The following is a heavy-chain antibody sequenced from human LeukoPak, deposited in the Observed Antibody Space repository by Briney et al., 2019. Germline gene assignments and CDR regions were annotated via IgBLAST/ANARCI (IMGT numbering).Heavy chain of an antibody. D-gene: IGHD3-22*01. J-gene: IGHJ4*02. CDR3: AKDGRLLNYDSSGYSDY. CDR1: GFTFSSYG. CDR2: ISYDGSNK. Sequence: GGSLRLSCAASGFTFSSYGMHWVRQAPGKGLEWVAVISYDGSNKYYADSVKGRFTNSRDNSKNTLYLQMNSLRAEDTAVYYCAKDGRLLNYDSSGYSDYWGQGTLVTVSS. V-gene: IGHV3-30*18.